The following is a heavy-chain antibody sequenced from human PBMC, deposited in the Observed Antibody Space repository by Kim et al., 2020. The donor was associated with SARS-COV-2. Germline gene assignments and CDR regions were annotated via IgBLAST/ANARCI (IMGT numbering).Heavy chain of an antibody. CDR3: ARGQWVVLPAAHDAFDI. Sequence: ASVKVSCKASGYTFTSYAMHWVRQAPGQRLEWMGWINAGNGNTKYSQKFQGRVTITRDTSASTAYMELSSLRSEDTAVYYCARGQWVVLPAAHDAFDIWGQGTMATVSS. CDR2: INAGNGNT. CDR1: GYTFTSYA. J-gene: IGHJ3*02. V-gene: IGHV1-3*01. D-gene: IGHD2-2*01.